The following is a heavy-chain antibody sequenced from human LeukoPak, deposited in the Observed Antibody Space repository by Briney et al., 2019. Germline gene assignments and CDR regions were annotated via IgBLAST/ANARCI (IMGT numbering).Heavy chain of an antibody. J-gene: IGHJ6*02. CDR3: ARYSSSYGPFSYYYYGMDV. V-gene: IGHV1-18*01. Sequence: ASVNVSCKASGYTFTIYGISWVRQAPGQGLEWMGWISAYNGNTNYAQKLQGRVTMTTDTSTSTAYMELRSLRSDDTAVYYCARYSSSYGPFSYYYYGMDVWGQGTTVTVSS. CDR1: GYTFTIYG. CDR2: ISAYNGNT. D-gene: IGHD5-18*01.